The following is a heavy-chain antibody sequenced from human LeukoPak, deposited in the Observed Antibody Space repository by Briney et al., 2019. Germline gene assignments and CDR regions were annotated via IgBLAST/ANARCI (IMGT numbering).Heavy chain of an antibody. J-gene: IGHJ4*02. Sequence: SETLSLTCTVSGGSISSYYWSWIRQPPGKGLEWIGYIYYSGSTNHNPSLRSRITISVDTSKNQFSLKLSSVTAADTAVYYCARGSTSYGSGSYSFDYWGQGTLVTVSS. V-gene: IGHV4-59*08. CDR3: ARGSTSYGSGSYSFDY. CDR2: IYYSGST. CDR1: GGSISSYY. D-gene: IGHD3-10*01.